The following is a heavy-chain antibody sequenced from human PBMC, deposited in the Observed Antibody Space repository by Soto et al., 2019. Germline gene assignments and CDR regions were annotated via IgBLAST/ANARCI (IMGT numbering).Heavy chain of an antibody. CDR1: GGSISSYY. CDR2: IYYSGST. CDR3: ARRASFVTTYYMDV. V-gene: IGHV4-59*08. D-gene: IGHD2-21*02. J-gene: IGHJ6*03. Sequence: SVTLSLTCTVSGGSISSYYWSWIRQPPGKGLEWIGYIYYSGSTNYNPSLKSRVTISVDTSKNQFSLKLSSVTAADTAVYYCARRASFVTTYYMDVWGKGTTVTVSS.